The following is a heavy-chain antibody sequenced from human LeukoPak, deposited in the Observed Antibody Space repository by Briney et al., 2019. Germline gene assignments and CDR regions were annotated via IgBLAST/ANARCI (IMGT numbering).Heavy chain of an antibody. D-gene: IGHD6-19*01. Sequence: GGSLRLSCAASGFTFDDYAMHWVRQAPGKGLEWVSLISGDGGSTYYADSVKGRFTISRDYSKNSLYLQMNSLRTEDTALYYCAKEAGYSSGWQYYFDYWGQGTLVTVSS. J-gene: IGHJ4*02. V-gene: IGHV3-43*02. CDR2: ISGDGGST. CDR1: GFTFDDYA. CDR3: AKEAGYSSGWQYYFDY.